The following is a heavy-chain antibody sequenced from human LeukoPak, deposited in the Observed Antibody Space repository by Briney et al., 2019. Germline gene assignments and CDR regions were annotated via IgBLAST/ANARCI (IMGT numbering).Heavy chain of an antibody. V-gene: IGHV1-18*01. Sequence: ASVKVSCKASGYTFTCYGISWVRQAPGQGLEWTGWISAYNGNTNYAQKLQGRVTMTTDTSTSTAYMELRSLRSDDTAVYYCARDLSSGYYYPFDYWGQGTLVTVSS. CDR1: GYTFTCYG. J-gene: IGHJ4*02. CDR3: ARDLSSGYYYPFDY. D-gene: IGHD3-22*01. CDR2: ISAYNGNT.